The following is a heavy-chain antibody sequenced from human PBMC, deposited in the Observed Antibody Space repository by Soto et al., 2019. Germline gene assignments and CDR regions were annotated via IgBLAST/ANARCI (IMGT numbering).Heavy chain of an antibody. CDR2: IIPGFGTA. CDR3: ARSEGEMATAKYYYYAVDV. J-gene: IGHJ6*02. Sequence: QAQVVQSGAEVKKPGSSVKVSCKASGGSFSTYAFSWVRQAPGQGLEWLGGIIPGFGTAEYAQKFVSRLSISADDSTTTVYMELSRLTSEDTAVYYCARSEGEMATAKYYYYAVDVLGQGTAVTVSS. CDR1: GGSFSTYA. D-gene: IGHD1-26*01. V-gene: IGHV1-69*01.